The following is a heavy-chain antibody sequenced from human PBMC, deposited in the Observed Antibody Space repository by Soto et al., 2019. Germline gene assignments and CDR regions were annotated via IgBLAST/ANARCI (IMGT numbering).Heavy chain of an antibody. CDR3: ANRRPYDILTGSYYFDY. CDR2: ISGSGGST. J-gene: IGHJ4*02. D-gene: IGHD3-9*01. V-gene: IGHV3-23*01. Sequence: PGGSLRLSCATSGFTFSSYAMSWVRQAPGKGLEWVSAISGSGGSTYYADSVKGRFTISRDNSKNTLYLQMNSLRAEDTAVYYCANRRPYDILTGSYYFDYWGQGTLVTVSS. CDR1: GFTFSSYA.